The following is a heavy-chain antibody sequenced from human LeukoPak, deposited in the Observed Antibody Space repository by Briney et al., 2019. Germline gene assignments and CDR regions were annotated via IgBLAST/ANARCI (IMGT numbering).Heavy chain of an antibody. CDR2: ISGSGGST. J-gene: IGHJ6*03. D-gene: IGHD5-12*01. CDR1: GFTFSSYA. V-gene: IGHV3-23*01. CDR3: AKGSGYGYYYYYYMDV. Sequence: GGSLRLSCAASGFTFSSYAMSWVRQAPGKGLEWVSAISGSGGSTYYADSVKGRFTISRDNSKNTLYLQMNSLRAEDTAVYYCAKGSGYGYYYYYYMDVWGKGTTVTVSS.